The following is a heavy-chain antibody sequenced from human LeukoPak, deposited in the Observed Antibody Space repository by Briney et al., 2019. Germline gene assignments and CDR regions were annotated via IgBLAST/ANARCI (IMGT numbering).Heavy chain of an antibody. CDR2: ISGSGGST. D-gene: IGHD3-3*01. CDR3: ARDSPNYDFWSGLDY. V-gene: IGHV3-23*01. J-gene: IGHJ4*02. Sequence: PGGSLRLSCAASGFTFSSYAMSWVRQAPGKGLEWVSAISGSGGSTYYADSVKGRFTISRDNAKNSLYLQMNSLRAEDTAVYYCARDSPNYDFWSGLDYWGQGTLVTVSS. CDR1: GFTFSSYA.